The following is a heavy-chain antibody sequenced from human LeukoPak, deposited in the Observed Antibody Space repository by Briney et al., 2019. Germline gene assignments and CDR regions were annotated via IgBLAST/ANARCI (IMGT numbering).Heavy chain of an antibody. V-gene: IGHV1-2*06. CDR1: GYTFTGYY. CDR2: INPNSGGT. Sequence: ASVKVSCKASGYTFTGYYMHWVRQAPGQGLEWVGRINPNSGGTNYAQKFQGRVTMTRNTPISTAYMELSRLRSDDTAVYYCARGLFGEDAFDIWGQGTMVTVSS. CDR3: ARGLFGEDAFDI. J-gene: IGHJ3*02. D-gene: IGHD3-3*01.